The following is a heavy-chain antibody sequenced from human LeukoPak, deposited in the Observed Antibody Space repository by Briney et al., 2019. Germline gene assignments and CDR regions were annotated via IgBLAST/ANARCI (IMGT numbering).Heavy chain of an antibody. J-gene: IGHJ4*02. Sequence: GGSLRLSCAASGFTFSSYAMSWVRQAPGKGLEWVSAINSSSGTTYYADSVKGRFTISRDNAKNSLYLQMNSLRDEDTAVYYCARAPAYYSTWNGVNYWGQGTQVTVSS. CDR3: ARAPAYYSTWNGVNY. D-gene: IGHD6-13*01. CDR2: INSSSGTT. CDR1: GFTFSSYA. V-gene: IGHV3-23*01.